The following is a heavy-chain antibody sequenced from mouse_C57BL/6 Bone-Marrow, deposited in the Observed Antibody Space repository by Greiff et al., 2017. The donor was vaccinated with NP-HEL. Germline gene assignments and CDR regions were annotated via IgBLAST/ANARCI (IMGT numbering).Heavy chain of an antibody. D-gene: IGHD1-2*01. CDR2: IYPGDGDT. J-gene: IGHJ4*01. V-gene: IGHV1-82*01. CDR1: GYAFSSSW. Sequence: VQLQQSGPELVKPGASVKISCKASGYAFSSSWMNWVKQRPGKGLEWIGRIYPGDGDTNYNGKFKGKATLTADKSSSTAYMQLSSLTSEDSAVYFCAGVTAGAMDYWGQGTSVTVSS. CDR3: AGVTAGAMDY.